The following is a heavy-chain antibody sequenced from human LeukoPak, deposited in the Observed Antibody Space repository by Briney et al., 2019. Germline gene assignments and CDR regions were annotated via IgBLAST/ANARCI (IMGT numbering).Heavy chain of an antibody. CDR3: ARGQDYGDYVLDY. Sequence: SVKVSCKASGGTFSSYAISWVRRAPGQGLEWMGRIIPILGIANYAQKFQGRVTITADKSTSTAYMELSSLRSEDTAVYYCARGQDYGDYVLDYWAREPWSPSPQ. CDR2: IIPILGIA. V-gene: IGHV1-69*04. CDR1: GGTFSSYA. D-gene: IGHD4-17*01. J-gene: IGHJ4*02.